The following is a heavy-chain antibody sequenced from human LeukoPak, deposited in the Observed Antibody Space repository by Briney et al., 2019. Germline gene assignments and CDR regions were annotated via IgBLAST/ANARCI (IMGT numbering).Heavy chain of an antibody. Sequence: PSETLSLTCAVSGYSISSGYYWGWIRQPPGKGLEWIGSIYHIGSTYYNPSLKSRVTISVDTSKNQFSLKLSSVTAADTAVYYCATDPSIGGDTAMVWGQGTLVTVSS. CDR2: IYHIGST. CDR3: ATDPSIGGDTAMV. D-gene: IGHD5-18*01. J-gene: IGHJ4*02. CDR1: GYSISSGYY. V-gene: IGHV4-38-2*01.